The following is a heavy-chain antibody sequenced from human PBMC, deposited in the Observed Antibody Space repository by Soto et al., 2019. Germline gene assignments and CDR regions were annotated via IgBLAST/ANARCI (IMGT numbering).Heavy chain of an antibody. J-gene: IGHJ6*02. Sequence: QVQLQESGPGLVKPSQTLSLTCTVSGGSISSGGFYWSWIRQHPGKGLGGIGYIYYSGSTYYNPSLKSRVTISVDTSKNQFSLKLSSVTAADTAVYYCARASLGFCTNGVCENYYGMDVWGQGTTVTVSS. CDR1: GGSISSGGFY. CDR2: IYYSGST. D-gene: IGHD2-8*01. V-gene: IGHV4-31*03. CDR3: ARASLGFCTNGVCENYYGMDV.